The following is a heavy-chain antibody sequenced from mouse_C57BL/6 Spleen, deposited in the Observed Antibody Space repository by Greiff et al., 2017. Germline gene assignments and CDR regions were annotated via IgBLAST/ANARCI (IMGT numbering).Heavy chain of an antibody. Sequence: VQLQQSGAELVKPGASVKISCKASGYAFSSYWMNWLKQRPGKGLEWIGQIYPGAGDTNYNGKFKGKATLTADTSSSTAYMQLSSLTSEDSAVYFCARGDYAMDDWGEGTSVTVSS. CDR2: IYPGAGDT. CDR1: GYAFSSYW. J-gene: IGHJ4*01. CDR3: ARGDYAMDD. V-gene: IGHV1-80*01.